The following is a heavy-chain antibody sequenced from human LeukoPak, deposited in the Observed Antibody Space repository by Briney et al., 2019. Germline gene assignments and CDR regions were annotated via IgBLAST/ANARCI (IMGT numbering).Heavy chain of an antibody. Sequence: SETLSLTCIVSGGSISSSSYYWGWIRQPPGKGLEWIGNMYYDGSTFYNPSLKSRVTILIDTSKNQFSLRLISVTAADTAVYFCARGPYSYDSSGAFDIWGQGTMVTVSS. D-gene: IGHD3-22*01. CDR3: ARGPYSYDSSGAFDI. J-gene: IGHJ3*02. V-gene: IGHV4-39*07. CDR1: GGSISSSSYY. CDR2: MYYDGST.